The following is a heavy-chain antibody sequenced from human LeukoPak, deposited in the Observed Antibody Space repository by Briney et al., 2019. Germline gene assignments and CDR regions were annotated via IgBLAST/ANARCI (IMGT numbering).Heavy chain of an antibody. CDR3: AKAASRDIAAAGTGFYY. CDR1: GFTFSSYA. D-gene: IGHD6-13*01. J-gene: IGHJ4*02. V-gene: IGHV3-23*01. Sequence: GGSLRLSCAASGFTFSSYAMSWVRQAPGKGLEWVSAISGSGGSTYYADSVKGRFTISRDNSKNTLYLQMNSLRAEDTAVYYCAKAASRDIAAAGTGFYYWGQGTLVTVSS. CDR2: ISGSGGST.